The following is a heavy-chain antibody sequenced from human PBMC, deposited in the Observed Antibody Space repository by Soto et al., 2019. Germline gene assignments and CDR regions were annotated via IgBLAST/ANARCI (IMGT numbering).Heavy chain of an antibody. D-gene: IGHD2-2*01. CDR1: GGTFSSYA. Sequence: QVQLVQSGAEVKKPGSSVKVSCKASGGTFSSYAISWVRQAPGQGLEWMGGIISIFGTASYAQKFQGRVTITADESTSTAYMALSSLRSEDTAVYYCARHVPAAGYYYGMDVWGQGTTVTVSS. CDR2: IISIFGTA. CDR3: ARHVPAAGYYYGMDV. J-gene: IGHJ6*02. V-gene: IGHV1-69*12.